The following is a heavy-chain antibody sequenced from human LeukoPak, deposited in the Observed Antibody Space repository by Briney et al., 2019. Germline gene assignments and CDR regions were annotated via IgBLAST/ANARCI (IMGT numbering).Heavy chain of an antibody. Sequence: SETLSLTCTVSGGSVSSGSYYWSWIRQPPGKGLEWIGYIYYSGSTNYNPSLKSRVTISVDTSKNQFSLKLSSVTAADTAVYYCARDLITDAFDIWGQGTMVTVSS. D-gene: IGHD3-10*01. CDR1: GGSVSSGSYY. CDR3: ARDLITDAFDI. CDR2: IYYSGST. J-gene: IGHJ3*02. V-gene: IGHV4-61*01.